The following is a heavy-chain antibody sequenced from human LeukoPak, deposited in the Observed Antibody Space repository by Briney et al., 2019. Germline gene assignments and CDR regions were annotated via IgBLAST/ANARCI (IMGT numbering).Heavy chain of an antibody. J-gene: IGHJ4*02. V-gene: IGHV3-30*18. CDR1: GFTFRTYG. CDR2: MSYDGSNK. Sequence: GGSLRLSCAASGFTFRTYGMHWVRQALGKGLEWVAVMSYDGSNKYYADSVKGRFTISRDNSKNTLYLQMNSLRAEDTAVYYCANSHTSSWYYCNHWGQGTLVTVSS. D-gene: IGHD6-13*01. CDR3: ANSHTSSWYYCNH.